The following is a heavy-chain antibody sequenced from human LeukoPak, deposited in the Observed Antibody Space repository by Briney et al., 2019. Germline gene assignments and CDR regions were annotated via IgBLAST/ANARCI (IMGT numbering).Heavy chain of an antibody. D-gene: IGHD5-24*01. V-gene: IGHV3-23*01. CDR1: GFTVSSNS. CDR3: AKSGYNRFDY. Sequence: PGGSLRLSCTVSGFTVSSNSWSWVRQAPGKGLEWVSNISGSGSGGSTYYADSVKGRFTISRDNSKNTLYLQMNSLRAEDTAVYYCAKSGYNRFDYWGQGTLVTVSS. J-gene: IGHJ4*02. CDR2: ISGSGSGGST.